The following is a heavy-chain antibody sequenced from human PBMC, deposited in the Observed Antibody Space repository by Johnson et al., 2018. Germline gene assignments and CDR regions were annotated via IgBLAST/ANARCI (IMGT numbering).Heavy chain of an antibody. J-gene: IGHJ3*02. V-gene: IGHV3-11*01. CDR2: ISSSGSTI. Sequence: QVQLVESGGGLVKPGGSLRLSCAASGFTFSDYYMSWIRQAPGKGLEWVSYISSSGSTIYYADSVQGRFTISRDNAKNSLYLQMNSLRAEDTAVYYCARDLYADGGGDCKPSGAFEIWGQGKMVTVSS. CDR1: GFTFSDYY. CDR3: ARDLYADGGGDCKPSGAFEI. D-gene: IGHD2-21*02.